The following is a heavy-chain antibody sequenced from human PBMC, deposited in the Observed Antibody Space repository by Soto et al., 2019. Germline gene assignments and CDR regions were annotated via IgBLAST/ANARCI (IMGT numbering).Heavy chain of an antibody. D-gene: IGHD4-17*01. CDR1: GGSFSGYY. J-gene: IGHJ4*02. V-gene: IGHV4-34*01. CDR2: INHSGST. CDR3: ARERRWVADY. Sequence: SETLSLTCAVYGGSFSGYYWSWIRQPPGKGLEWIGEINHSGSTNYNPSLKSRVTISVDTSKNQFSLKLSSVTAADTAVYYCARERRWVADYWGQGTLVTVSS.